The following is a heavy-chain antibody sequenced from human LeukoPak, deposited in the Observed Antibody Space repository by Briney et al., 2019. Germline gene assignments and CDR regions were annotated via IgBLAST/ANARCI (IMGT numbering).Heavy chain of an antibody. V-gene: IGHV3-23*01. CDR1: GFTFSSYA. J-gene: IGHJ5*02. CDR3: AKDLYSSSSHDKFDP. Sequence: GGSLRLSCAASGFTFSSYAMSWARQAPGKGLEWVSAISGSGGSTYYADSVKGRFTISRDNSKNTLYLQMNSLRAEDTAVYYCAKDLYSSSSHDKFDPWGQGTLVTVSS. D-gene: IGHD6-6*01. CDR2: ISGSGGST.